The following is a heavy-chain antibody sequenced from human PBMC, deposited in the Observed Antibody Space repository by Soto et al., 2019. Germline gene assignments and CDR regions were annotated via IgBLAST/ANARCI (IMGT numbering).Heavy chain of an antibody. J-gene: IGHJ4*02. D-gene: IGHD4-4*01. Sequence: SETLSLTCSVSGASISSYYYTWIRQTPGKGLEWIGYIYLGGNTNYNPSLKSRVTISVDTSKNQFSLNLSSVTAADTADYYCARGHLPGGNSFYFDYWGQGSRVTVSS. CDR2: IYLGGNT. V-gene: IGHV4-59*12. CDR3: ARGHLPGGNSFYFDY. CDR1: GASISSYY.